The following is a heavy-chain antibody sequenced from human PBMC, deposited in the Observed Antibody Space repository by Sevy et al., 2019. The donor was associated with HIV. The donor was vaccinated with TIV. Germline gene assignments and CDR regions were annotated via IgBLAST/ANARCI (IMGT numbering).Heavy chain of an antibody. V-gene: IGHV3-30*18. D-gene: IGHD1-26*01. CDR3: AKDHNLWTEGGFLHH. J-gene: IGHJ1*01. CDR1: GFTFSSYA. Sequence: SLRLSCAASGFTFSSYAIHWVRQTPGKGLEWVAVISYDGNNKYYADSVKGRFTVSRDNSKNTLYAQMNSLRAEDTAVYYCAKDHNLWTEGGFLHHWGQGTLVLVSS. CDR2: ISYDGNNK.